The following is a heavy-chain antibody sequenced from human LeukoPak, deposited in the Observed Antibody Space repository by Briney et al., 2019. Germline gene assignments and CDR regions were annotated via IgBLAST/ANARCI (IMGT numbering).Heavy chain of an antibody. V-gene: IGHV3-43*02. CDR2: ISGDGGST. CDR1: GFIFDDYA. CDR3: ARDLGGTTLGWFDP. J-gene: IGHJ5*02. Sequence: GGSLRLSCAASGFIFDDYAMHWVRQAPGKGLEWVSLISGDGGSTYYADSVKGRFTISRDNAKNSLYLQMNSLRAEDTAVYYCARDLGGTTLGWFDPWGQGTLVTVSS. D-gene: IGHD1-7*01.